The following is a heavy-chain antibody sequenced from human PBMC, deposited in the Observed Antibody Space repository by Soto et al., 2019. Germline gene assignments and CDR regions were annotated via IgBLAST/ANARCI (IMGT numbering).Heavy chain of an antibody. CDR1: GFSFSTYS. D-gene: IGHD3-16*01. V-gene: IGHV3-48*02. CDR2: VSSSGSGI. Sequence: EVQVVESGGGLVQPGGSLRLSCAASGFSFSTYSMNWVRQAPGKGLEWVSYVSSSGSGIFYADSVEGRFTIFSDNAKNSLYLQMNSLRDEDTASYYCARDENWACDYWAQGTLVTVSS. J-gene: IGHJ4*02. CDR3: ARDENWACDY.